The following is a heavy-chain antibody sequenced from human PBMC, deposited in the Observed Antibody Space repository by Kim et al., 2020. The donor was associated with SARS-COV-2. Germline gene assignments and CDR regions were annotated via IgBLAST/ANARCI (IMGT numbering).Heavy chain of an antibody. D-gene: IGHD3-22*01. CDR3: ASEDSYDGSGF. Sequence: GGSLRLSCAASGFTFSSFTMNWVRQSPDKGLEWVASITTSSTYIYYADSVKGRFTISRDNAKNSLYLQMKSLRAEDTAVYYCASEDSYDGSGFWGQGTLVTVSS. CDR1: GFTFSSFT. J-gene: IGHJ4*02. V-gene: IGHV3-21*01. CDR2: ITTSSTYI.